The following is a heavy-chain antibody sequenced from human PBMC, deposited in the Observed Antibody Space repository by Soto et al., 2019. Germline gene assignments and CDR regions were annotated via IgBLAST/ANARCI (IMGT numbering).Heavy chain of an antibody. CDR3: ARETVEWCYDSSGNGGCDAFDI. Sequence: QVQLVESGGGLVKPGGSLRLSCAASGFTFSDYYMSWIRQAPGKGLEWVSYISSSSSYTNYADSVKGRFTISRDNAKNSLYLQMNSLRAEDTAVYYCARETVEWCYDSSGNGGCDAFDIWGQGTMVTVSS. CDR1: GFTFSDYY. CDR2: ISSSSSYT. D-gene: IGHD3-22*01. J-gene: IGHJ3*02. V-gene: IGHV3-11*05.